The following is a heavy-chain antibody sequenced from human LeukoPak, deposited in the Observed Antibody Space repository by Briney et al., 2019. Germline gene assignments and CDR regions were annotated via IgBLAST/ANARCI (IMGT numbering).Heavy chain of an antibody. V-gene: IGHV3-21*01. Sequence: GGSLRLSCAASGFTFSSYSMSWVRQAPGKGLEWVSAISGSGGSTYYADSVKGRFTISRDNAKNSLYLQMNSLRAEDTAVYYCATMVRGVIFDYWGQGTLVTVSS. CDR1: GFTFSSYS. D-gene: IGHD3-10*01. CDR3: ATMVRGVIFDY. J-gene: IGHJ4*02. CDR2: ISGSGGST.